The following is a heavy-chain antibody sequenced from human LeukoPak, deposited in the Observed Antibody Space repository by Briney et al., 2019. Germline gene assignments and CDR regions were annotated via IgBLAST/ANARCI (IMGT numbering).Heavy chain of an antibody. D-gene: IGHD6-6*01. CDR2: INHSGST. CDR3: ARGRSRAARPRSYFDY. V-gene: IGHV4-34*01. Sequence: LETLSLTCTVSGGSISSYYWSWIRQPPGKGLEWIGEINHSGSTNYNPSLKSRVTISVDTSKNQFSLKLSSVTAADTAVYYCARGRSRAARPRSYFDYWGQGTLVTVSS. J-gene: IGHJ4*02. CDR1: GGSISSYY.